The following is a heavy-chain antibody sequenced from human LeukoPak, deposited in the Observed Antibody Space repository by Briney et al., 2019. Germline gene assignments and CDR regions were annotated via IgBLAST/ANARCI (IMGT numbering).Heavy chain of an antibody. V-gene: IGHV1-18*01. CDR2: ISANDGNT. CDR1: GYTFTSYG. D-gene: IGHD2-2*01. CDR3: ARDGIVVVPAAMLPYGMDV. J-gene: IGHJ6*02. Sequence: ASVKVSCKASGYTFTSYGISWVRQAPGQGLEWMGWISANDGNTDYPQKLQGRVTMTTDTSTSTAYMELRSLRSDDTAVYYCARDGIVVVPAAMLPYGMDVWGQGTTVTVSS.